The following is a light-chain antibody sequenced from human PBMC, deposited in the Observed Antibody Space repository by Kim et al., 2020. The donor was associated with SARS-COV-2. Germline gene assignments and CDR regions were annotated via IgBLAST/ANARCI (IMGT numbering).Light chain of an antibody. J-gene: IGKJ4*01. CDR1: QSISRY. CDR2: AAS. Sequence: DIQMTQSPSSLSASVGDRVTITCRASQSISRYLNWYQQQPGKAPKLLIFAASSLQSGVPSRFSGSGSGTDFTLTISSLQPEDFATYYCQQSSTAPLLTFRGGTKVDIK. V-gene: IGKV1-39*01. CDR3: QQSSTAPLLT.